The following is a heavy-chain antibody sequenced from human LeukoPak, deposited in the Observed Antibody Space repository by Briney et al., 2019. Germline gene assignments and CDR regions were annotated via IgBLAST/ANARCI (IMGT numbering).Heavy chain of an antibody. V-gene: IGHV1-18*01. CDR2: ISAYNGNT. CDR3: ARRWGSGYWMSRFDY. D-gene: IGHD3-9*01. J-gene: IGHJ4*02. Sequence: AASVKVSCKASGYTFSSLVIRWVAQAPGQGLEWMGWISAYNGNTNYAQKLQGRVTMTTDTSTSTAYMELRSLRSDDTTVYYCARRWGSGYWMSRFDYSGQGTLVTVSS. CDR1: GYTFSSLV.